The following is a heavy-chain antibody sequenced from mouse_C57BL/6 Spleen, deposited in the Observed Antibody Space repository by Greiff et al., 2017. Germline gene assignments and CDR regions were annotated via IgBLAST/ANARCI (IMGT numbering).Heavy chain of an antibody. V-gene: IGHV1-54*01. CDR1: GYAFTNYL. CDR2: INPGSGGT. CDR3: ERERSYYYGMSYSYFDY. J-gene: IGHJ2*01. D-gene: IGHD1-1*01. Sequence: QVQLQQSGAELVRPGTSVKVSCKASGYAFTNYLIEWVKPRPGPGLEWIGVINPGSGGTNYNEKFKGKATLTADKSSRTPYMQLSRLTSEDSAVYVCERERSYYYGMSYSYFDYWGQGTTLTVSS.